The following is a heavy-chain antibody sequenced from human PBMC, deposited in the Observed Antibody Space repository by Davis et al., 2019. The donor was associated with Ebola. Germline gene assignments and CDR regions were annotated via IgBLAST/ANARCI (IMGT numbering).Heavy chain of an antibody. J-gene: IGHJ4*02. CDR3: ARDIVVVPAAEEDYFDY. D-gene: IGHD2-2*01. CDR1: GGSISSSSYY. V-gene: IGHV4-61*05. CDR2: IYYSGST. Sequence: PSETLSLTCTVSGGSISSSSYYWGWIRQPPGKGLEWIGYIYYSGSTNYNPSLKSRVTMSVDTSKNQFSLKLSSVTAADTAVYYCARDIVVVPAAEEDYFDYWGQGTLVTVSS.